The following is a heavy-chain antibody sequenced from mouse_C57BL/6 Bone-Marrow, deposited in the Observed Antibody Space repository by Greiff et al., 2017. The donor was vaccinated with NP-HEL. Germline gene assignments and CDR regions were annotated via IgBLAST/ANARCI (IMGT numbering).Heavy chain of an antibody. CDR3: AKTEGGSSSWFAY. CDR2: LWGDGST. Sequence: QVQLKESGPGLVAPSQSLSITCTVSGFSLNSYGVSWVRQPPGKGLEWLGVLWGDGSTYSHSALISRMSISKDNSKSQLFLKLNSLQTDDTTTYYCAKTEGGSSSWFAYWGQGTLVTVSA. V-gene: IGHV2-3*01. D-gene: IGHD1-1*01. CDR1: GFSLNSYG. J-gene: IGHJ3*01.